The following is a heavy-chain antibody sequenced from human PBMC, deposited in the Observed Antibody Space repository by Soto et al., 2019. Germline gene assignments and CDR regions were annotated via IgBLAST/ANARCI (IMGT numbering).Heavy chain of an antibody. J-gene: IGHJ4*02. CDR2: VFYTGSA. CDR1: GGSIRGSDDY. V-gene: IGHV4-39*02. Sequence: QLHLQESGPRLVKPSETLSLTCSVSGGSIRGSDDYWGWIRQAPGKGLEYIGSVFYTGSAYYNPSFKSRVSIDTDTSTNRFFLNLKSVTATDTGVYYCAKTPTGYYDSWGQGILVTVSS. CDR3: AKTPTGYYDS. D-gene: IGHD2-8*02.